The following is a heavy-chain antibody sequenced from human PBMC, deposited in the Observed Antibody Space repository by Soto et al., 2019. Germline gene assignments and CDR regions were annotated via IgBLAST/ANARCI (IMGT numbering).Heavy chain of an antibody. V-gene: IGHV4-39*01. CDR1: GGSISSSSYY. CDR2: IYYSGST. Sequence: SETLSLTCTVSGGSISSSSYYWGWIRQPPGKGLEWIGSIYYSGSTYYNPSLKSRVTISVDTSKNQFSLKLSSVTAADTAVYYCASLLTMVRGVWGPGYWGQRTLVTVSS. CDR3: ASLLTMVRGVWGPGY. D-gene: IGHD3-10*01. J-gene: IGHJ4*02.